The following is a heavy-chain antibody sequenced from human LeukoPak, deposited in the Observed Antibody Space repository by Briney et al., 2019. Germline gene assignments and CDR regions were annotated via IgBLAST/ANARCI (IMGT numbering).Heavy chain of an antibody. CDR2: IIPIFGTA. V-gene: IGHV1-69*06. D-gene: IGHD3-10*01. CDR3: ARVALVSGPSYGSESEAADY. Sequence: GSSVKVSCKASGGTFSSYAISWVRQAPGQGLEWMGGIIPIFGTANYAQKFQGRVTITADKSTSTAYMELSSLRSEDTAVYYCARVALVSGPSYGSESEAADYWGQGTLVTVSS. J-gene: IGHJ4*02. CDR1: GGTFSSYA.